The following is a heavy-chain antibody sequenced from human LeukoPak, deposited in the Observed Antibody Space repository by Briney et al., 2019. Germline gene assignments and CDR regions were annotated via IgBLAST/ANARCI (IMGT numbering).Heavy chain of an antibody. CDR2: TYYRSKLYN. J-gene: IGHJ4*02. D-gene: IGHD6-13*01. CDR3: TRDPGYSNWYYFDY. CDR1: GDSVSSNNAA. V-gene: IGHV6-1*01. Sequence: SQTLSLTCAISGDSVSSNNAAWNWIRQSPSRGLEWLGRTYYRSKLYNDYAVSVKSRITVNRDTSKTQFSLQLNSVTPEDTAVYYCTRDPGYSNWYYFDYWGQGTLVTVSS.